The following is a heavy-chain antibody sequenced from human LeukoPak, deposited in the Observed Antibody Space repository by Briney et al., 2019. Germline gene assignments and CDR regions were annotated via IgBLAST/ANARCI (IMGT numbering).Heavy chain of an antibody. CDR1: WVTVSSNY. J-gene: IGHJ4*02. V-gene: IGHV3-53*01. CDR2: IYSGGST. CDR3: ARDPYNSGSSYFDY. D-gene: IGHD3-10*01. Sequence: PGGSLRLSCAVSWVTVSSNYMSWVRQAPGKGLEWVSAIYSGGSTFYADSVKGRFTISRDNSKNTLYLQMNSLRAEDTAVYYCARDPYNSGSSYFDYWGQGTLVTVSS.